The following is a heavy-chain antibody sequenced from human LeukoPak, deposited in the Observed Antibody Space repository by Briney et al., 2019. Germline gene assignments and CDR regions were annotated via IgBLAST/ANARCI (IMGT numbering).Heavy chain of an antibody. J-gene: IGHJ4*02. D-gene: IGHD6-19*01. Sequence: GGSLRLXCAASGFTFSNYWMSWVRQAPGKGLEWVANINQTGSEKYYVDSVKGRFTISRDNAKNSLFLQMNSLRAEDTAVYYCAGEESSAWSHWGQGTLVTVSS. CDR2: INQTGSEK. CDR1: GFTFSNYW. CDR3: AGEESSAWSH. V-gene: IGHV3-7*01.